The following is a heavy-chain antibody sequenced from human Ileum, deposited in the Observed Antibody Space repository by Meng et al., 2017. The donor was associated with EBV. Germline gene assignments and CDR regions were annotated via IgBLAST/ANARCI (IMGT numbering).Heavy chain of an antibody. D-gene: IGHD2-2*01. CDR1: GYSFTTYA. J-gene: IGHJ4*02. Sequence: QGLVVQSGGEGKTPGASVKVSCKASGYSFTTYAMHWVRQAPGQRLEWMGWINAGNGNTKYSEKFQSRVTITRDTAASTAYMELSSLRSEDTAVYYCARTGCSSSSCYDYWGQGTLVTVSS. CDR2: INAGNGNT. CDR3: ARTGCSSSSCYDY. V-gene: IGHV1-3*01.